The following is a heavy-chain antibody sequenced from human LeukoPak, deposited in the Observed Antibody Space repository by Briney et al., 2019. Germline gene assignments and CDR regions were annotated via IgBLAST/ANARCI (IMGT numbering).Heavy chain of an antibody. J-gene: IGHJ4*02. CDR2: ISAGGDTT. CDR3: AGISYSVTWPVGY. Sequence: PGGSLRVSCAASGFTFNSYGMSWVRQAPGKGLEWVSAISAGGDTTYYADSVKGRFAISRNNSNNTVYLQMNSLRVEDTAVYYCAGISYSVTWPVGYWGQGTLVTVTA. CDR1: GFTFNSYG. V-gene: IGHV3-23*01. D-gene: IGHD5/OR15-5a*01.